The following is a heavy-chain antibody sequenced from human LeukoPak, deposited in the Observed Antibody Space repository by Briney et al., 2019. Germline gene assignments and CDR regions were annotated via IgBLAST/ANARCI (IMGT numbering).Heavy chain of an antibody. J-gene: IGHJ4*02. CDR2: INWNGGST. D-gene: IGHD3-3*01. CDR1: GFTFDDYA. CDR3: ARDKIYDFWSGHNFDY. V-gene: IGHV3-20*04. Sequence: GGSLRLSCAASGFTFDDYAMHWVRQAPGKGLEWVSGINWNGGSTGYADSVKGRFTISRDNSKNTLYLQINRLRVEDTAVYYCARDKIYDFWSGHNFDYWGQGTLVTVSS.